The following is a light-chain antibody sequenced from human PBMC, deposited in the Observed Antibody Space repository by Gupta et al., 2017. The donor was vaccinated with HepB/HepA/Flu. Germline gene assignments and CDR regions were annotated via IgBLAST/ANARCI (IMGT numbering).Light chain of an antibody. CDR1: QSLLHSNGYNY. J-gene: IGKJ1*01. V-gene: IGKV2-28*01. CDR3: MQALQTPWT. Sequence: DIVMTQSQLSLPVTPGEPASISCRSSQSLLHSNGYNYLDWYLQKPGQSSQLLIYLGSNRASGVPDRFSGSGAGTDFTLKISRVEAEDVVAYYCMQALQTPWTFGQGTKVEIK. CDR2: LGS.